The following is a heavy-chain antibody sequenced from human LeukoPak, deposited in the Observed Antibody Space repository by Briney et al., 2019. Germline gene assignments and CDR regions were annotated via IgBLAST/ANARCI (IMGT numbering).Heavy chain of an antibody. CDR2: IYTSGTT. Sequence: SETXSXXCNVSGASISNYYWNWIRQPAGKGLEWIGRIYTSGTTNYNPSLNSRVTMSVNKATNQVSLRLTSVTAADTAIYYCARDVLIVGSMGFDPWGQGTLVTVSS. J-gene: IGHJ5*02. V-gene: IGHV4-4*07. CDR1: GASISNYY. D-gene: IGHD1-26*01. CDR3: ARDVLIVGSMGFDP.